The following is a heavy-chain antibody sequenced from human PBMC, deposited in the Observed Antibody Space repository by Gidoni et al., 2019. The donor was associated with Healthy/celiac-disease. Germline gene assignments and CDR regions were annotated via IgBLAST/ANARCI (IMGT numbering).Heavy chain of an antibody. V-gene: IGHV4-4*07. J-gene: IGHJ5*02. Sequence: QVQLQESGPGLVKPSETLSLTCTVPGGSISRYYWSWIRQPAGKGLEWIGRIYTSGSTNYNPSLKSRVTMSVNTSKNQFSLKLSSVTAADTAVYYCARDPSYSSGSNWFDPWGQGTLVTVSS. D-gene: IGHD6-19*01. CDR3: ARDPSYSSGSNWFDP. CDR1: GGSISRYY. CDR2: IYTSGST.